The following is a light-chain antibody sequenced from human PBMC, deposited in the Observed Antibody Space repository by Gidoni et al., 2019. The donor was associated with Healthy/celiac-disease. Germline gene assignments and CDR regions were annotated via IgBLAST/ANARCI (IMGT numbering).Light chain of an antibody. J-gene: IGKJ5*01. Sequence: AIRMTQSPSSFSASTGDRVTITCRASQGISSYLAWYQQKPGQAPKLLIYAASTLQSGVPSRFSGIGSGTDFTLTISCLQSEDFATYYCQQYYSYPITFGQGTRLEIK. CDR1: QGISSY. CDR2: AAS. V-gene: IGKV1-8*01. CDR3: QQYYSYPIT.